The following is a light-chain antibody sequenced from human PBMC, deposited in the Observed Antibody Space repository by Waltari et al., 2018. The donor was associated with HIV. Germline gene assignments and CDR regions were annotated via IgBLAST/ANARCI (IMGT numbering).Light chain of an antibody. V-gene: IGLV2-14*03. J-gene: IGLJ3*02. Sequence: QSALTQPASVSGSPGQSIIISCTGTSSDVGGYNYVSWYQQHPGKAPTLIIFDVGNRPSGVSNRCSGSKSGNTASLTISGRQTEDEADYYCNSYTSTTTRWLFGGGTRLTVL. CDR1: SSDVGGYNY. CDR3: NSYTSTTTRWL. CDR2: DVG.